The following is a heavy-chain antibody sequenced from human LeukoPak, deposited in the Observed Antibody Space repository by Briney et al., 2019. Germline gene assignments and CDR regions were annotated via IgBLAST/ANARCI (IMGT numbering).Heavy chain of an antibody. CDR1: GFTFSDAW. CDR3: ARGARDSSGYVEAFDI. D-gene: IGHD3-22*01. Sequence: GGSLRLSCAASGFTFSDAWMSWVRQAPGKGLEWVGRIKTKTDGGTPDYAAPVKGRFTISRDNSKNTLYLQMNSLRAEDTAVYYCARGARDSSGYVEAFDIWGQGTMVTVSS. CDR2: IKTKTDGGTP. V-gene: IGHV3-15*01. J-gene: IGHJ3*02.